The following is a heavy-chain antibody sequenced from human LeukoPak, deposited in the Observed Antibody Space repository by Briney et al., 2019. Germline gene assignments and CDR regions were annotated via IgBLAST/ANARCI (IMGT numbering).Heavy chain of an antibody. CDR1: GFTLCSHW. Sequence: GGSLRLSCAVSGFTLCSHWMHWVRQAPGKGLVWVSRMNSDGSSRSYTDSVKGRFTISRDNAKKTLYLQMNGLRDEDIDVYYCARGALYESSSSDYWGQGTLVTVSS. D-gene: IGHD6-13*01. V-gene: IGHV3-74*01. J-gene: IGHJ4*02. CDR2: MNSDGSSR. CDR3: ARGALYESSSSDY.